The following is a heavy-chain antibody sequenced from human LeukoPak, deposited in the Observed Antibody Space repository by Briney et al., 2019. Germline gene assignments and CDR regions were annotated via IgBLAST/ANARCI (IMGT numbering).Heavy chain of an antibody. Sequence: GGSLRLSCAASGFTFNIYGMHWVRQAPGKGLEWVAFIWCDGSKKYYADSVKGRFTISRDNSKNMVSLEMNSLRTEDTAVYYCAKDVNAYCSGDCSDYWGQGTLVSVSS. J-gene: IGHJ4*02. CDR2: IWCDGSKK. V-gene: IGHV3-30*02. D-gene: IGHD2-21*01. CDR1: GFTFNIYG. CDR3: AKDVNAYCSGDCSDY.